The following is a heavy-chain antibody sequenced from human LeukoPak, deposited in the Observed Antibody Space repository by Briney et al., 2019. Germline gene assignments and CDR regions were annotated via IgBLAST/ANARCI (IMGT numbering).Heavy chain of an antibody. CDR1: GFTFSRHW. CDR2: VSPYGRTT. Sequence: PGGSLRLSFAASGFTFSRHWMHWVRQTPGKGVLWVSYVSPYGRTTRYADSVKGRFTISRDNYKNTLYLQLNSLSAEDTAVYYCSRNGLASTYDIWGLGTMVTVSS. D-gene: IGHD3/OR15-3a*01. V-gene: IGHV3-74*01. CDR3: SRNGLASTYDI. J-gene: IGHJ3*02.